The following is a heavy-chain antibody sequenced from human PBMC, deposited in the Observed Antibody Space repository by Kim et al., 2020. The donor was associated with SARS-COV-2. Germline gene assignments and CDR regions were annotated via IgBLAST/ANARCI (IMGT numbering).Heavy chain of an antibody. CDR1: GFTFSSRA. CDR3: AKGHPSSGWPTFDS. Sequence: GGSLRLSCVASGFTFSSRAMSWVRQAPGKGPEWVASVNNGGNAYYADSVRGRFTVSRDITKDTLYHQMNSLRAEDSALYYCAKGHPSSGWPTFDSWGQGTLVTVSS. V-gene: IGHV3-23*01. J-gene: IGHJ4*02. D-gene: IGHD6-19*01. CDR2: VNNGGNA.